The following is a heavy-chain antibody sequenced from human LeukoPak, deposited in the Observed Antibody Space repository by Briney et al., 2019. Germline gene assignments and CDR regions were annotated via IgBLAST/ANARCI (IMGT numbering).Heavy chain of an antibody. Sequence: GGSLRLSCAASGFTFSDYYMSWIRQAPGKGPEWVSDISSTSIYTNYADSVKGRFTISRDKAKNSLYLQMNSPRAEDTAVYYCAREDGYSSSWYSDYWGQGTLVTVSS. CDR2: ISSTSIYT. CDR3: AREDGYSSSWYSDY. V-gene: IGHV3-11*05. J-gene: IGHJ4*02. D-gene: IGHD6-13*01. CDR1: GFTFSDYY.